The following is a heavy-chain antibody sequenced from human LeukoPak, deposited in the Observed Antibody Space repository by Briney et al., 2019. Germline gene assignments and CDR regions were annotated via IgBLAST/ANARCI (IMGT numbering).Heavy chain of an antibody. CDR2: LHENGDT. V-gene: IGHV4-59*08. CDR3: ARHGPIGPKRGYFDY. D-gene: IGHD1-26*01. CDR1: GGSISGYY. J-gene: IGHJ4*02. Sequence: PPETLSLTCSVSGGSISGYYWSWIRQSPGKGLEWIAYLHENGDTNYNPSLKSRVTISADMSKIQFSLKLSSVTAADTAVYYCARHGPIGPKRGYFDYWGRGTQVTVSS.